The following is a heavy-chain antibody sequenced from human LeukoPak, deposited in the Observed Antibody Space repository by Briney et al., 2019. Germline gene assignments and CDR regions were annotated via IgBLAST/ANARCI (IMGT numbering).Heavy chain of an antibody. V-gene: IGHV3-30*03. CDR2: LSYDGINT. J-gene: IGHJ4*02. Sequence: PGRSLRLSCAASGFTFRNYGIHWVRQAPGKGLGWVAMLSYDGINTYYAEPVKGRFTISRDNSKNTLYLQMNSLRAEDTPVYYCARGPDSSGSYFDYWGQGTLVTVSS. D-gene: IGHD3-22*01. CDR1: GFTFRNYG. CDR3: ARGPDSSGSYFDY.